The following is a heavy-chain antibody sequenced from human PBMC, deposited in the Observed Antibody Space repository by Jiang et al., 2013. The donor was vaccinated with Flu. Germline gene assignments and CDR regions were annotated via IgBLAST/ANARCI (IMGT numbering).Heavy chain of an antibody. D-gene: IGHD2/OR15-2a*01. CDR2: ISGLNGNT. V-gene: IGHV1-18*01. J-gene: IGHJ6*02. CDR1: GYTFTAYG. Sequence: YGAEVKKPGASVKVSCKGSGYTFTAYGVTWVRQAPGQGPEWMGWISGLNGNTKYGQKFQGRVTLTTDTSTSTAYMDLTRLRSDDTAVYYCARDASREFSXAKGFYGMDVWGQGTTVTVPS. CDR3: ARDASREFSXAKGFYGMDV.